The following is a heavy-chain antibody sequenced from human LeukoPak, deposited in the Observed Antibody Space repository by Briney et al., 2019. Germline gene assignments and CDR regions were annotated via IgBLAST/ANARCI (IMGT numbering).Heavy chain of an antibody. CDR3: AVGITILGVAASFDS. Sequence: SESLSLTCAVYGASYNAYYWSWIRQPPGKGLEWIGDIELRGKATNNPSLKSRLTISADASKNQFSLKLNSVTDADTAVYYCAVGITILGVAASFDSWGQGNLVLVST. V-gene: IGHV4-34*01. CDR2: IELRGKA. CDR1: GASYNAYY. J-gene: IGHJ4*02. D-gene: IGHD3-3*01.